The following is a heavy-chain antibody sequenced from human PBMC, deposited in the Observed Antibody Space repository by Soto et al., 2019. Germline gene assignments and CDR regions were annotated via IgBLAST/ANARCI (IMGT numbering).Heavy chain of an antibody. Sequence: GSLRVSCAASGFTFRSSAMNWVRQAPGKGLEWVSSISNSGGTTSYADSVKGRFTISRDNSKNTLYLQMNSLRAEDTAVYYCAKGSRGAYYYCMDVWGKGTTVTVSS. V-gene: IGHV3-23*01. CDR1: GFTFRSSA. CDR2: ISNSGGTT. CDR3: AKGSRGAYYYCMDV. J-gene: IGHJ6*03.